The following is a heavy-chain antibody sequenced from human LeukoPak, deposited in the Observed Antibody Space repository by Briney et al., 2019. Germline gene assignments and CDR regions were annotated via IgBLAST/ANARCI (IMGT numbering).Heavy chain of an antibody. CDR3: AREEVGATTNWFDP. J-gene: IGHJ5*02. CDR1: GYTFTGYY. CDR2: INPNSGGT. V-gene: IGHV1-2*02. Sequence: GASVKVSCKASGYTFTGYYMHWVRQAPGQGLEWMGWINPNSGGTNYQGRVTMTRDTSISTAYMELSRLRSDDTAVYYCAREEVGATTNWFDPWGQGTLVTVSS. D-gene: IGHD1-26*01.